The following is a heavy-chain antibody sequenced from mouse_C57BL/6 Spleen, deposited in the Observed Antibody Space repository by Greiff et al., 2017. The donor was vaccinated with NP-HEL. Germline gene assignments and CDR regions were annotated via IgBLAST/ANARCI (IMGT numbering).Heavy chain of an antibody. J-gene: IGHJ3*01. CDR2: ISYDGSN. D-gene: IGHD1-1*01. CDR3: AREPAGYYGSSYWFAY. Sequence: EVQLVESGPGLVKPSQSLSLTCSVTGYSITSGYYWNWIRQFPGNKLEWMGYISYDGSNNYNPSLKNRISITRDTSKNQYFLKLNSVTTEDTATYNSAREPAGYYGSSYWFAYWGKGTLVTVSA. CDR1: GYSITSGYY. V-gene: IGHV3-6*01.